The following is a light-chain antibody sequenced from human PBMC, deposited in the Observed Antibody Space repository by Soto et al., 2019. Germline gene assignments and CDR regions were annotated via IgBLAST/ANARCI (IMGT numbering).Light chain of an antibody. CDR1: QRVSSSY. Sequence: EIVLTQSPGTLSLSPGERATLSCRASQRVSSSYLAWYQQKPGQAPRVLIFGASSRATGIPDRFSGSGSGIDFNLPISRLEPEDFAVYYCQQYGMSPPKVTFGGGTKVEIK. CDR3: QQYGMSPPKVT. J-gene: IGKJ4*01. V-gene: IGKV3-20*01. CDR2: GAS.